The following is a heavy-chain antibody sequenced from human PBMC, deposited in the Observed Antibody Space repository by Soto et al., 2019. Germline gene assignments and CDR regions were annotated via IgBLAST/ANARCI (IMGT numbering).Heavy chain of an antibody. CDR1: GFTFSDYY. CDR2: ISSSGSTI. D-gene: IGHD6-19*01. Sequence: QVPLVESGGGLVKPGGSLRLSCAASGFTFSDYYMSWIRQAPGKGLEWVSYISSSGSTIYYADSVKGRFTISRDNAKNSLYLQMNSLRAEDTAVYYCARDATIAVAGTLDYYYYGMDVWGQGTTVTVSS. J-gene: IGHJ6*02. CDR3: ARDATIAVAGTLDYYYYGMDV. V-gene: IGHV3-11*01.